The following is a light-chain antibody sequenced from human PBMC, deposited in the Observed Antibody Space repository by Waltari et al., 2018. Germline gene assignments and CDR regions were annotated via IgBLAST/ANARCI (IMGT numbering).Light chain of an antibody. CDR1: TAPVPSGHH. Sequence: QTVVTQEPSLPVSPGGTVTLPSAFSTAPVPSGHHPNWFQQKPGQPPRALIYSTDNKYSGTPARFSGSLLGGKAALTLSGVQPEDEADYYCLLTYPGPWMFGGGTKLTVL. V-gene: IGLV7-43*01. CDR3: LLTYPGPWM. CDR2: STD. J-gene: IGLJ3*02.